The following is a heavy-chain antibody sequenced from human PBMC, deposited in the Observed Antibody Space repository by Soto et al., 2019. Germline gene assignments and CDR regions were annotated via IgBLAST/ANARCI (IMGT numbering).Heavy chain of an antibody. J-gene: IGHJ5*02. CDR1: GGSFGGYY. CDR3: ARYGDLAVAGTSPRNWFDP. Sequence: PSETLSLTSAVYGGSFGGYYWSWIRQPPGKGLEWIGEINHSGSTNYNPSLKSRVTISVDTSKNQFSLKLSSVTAADTAVYYCARYGDLAVAGTSPRNWFDPWGQGTLVTVSS. V-gene: IGHV4-34*01. CDR2: INHSGST. D-gene: IGHD6-19*01.